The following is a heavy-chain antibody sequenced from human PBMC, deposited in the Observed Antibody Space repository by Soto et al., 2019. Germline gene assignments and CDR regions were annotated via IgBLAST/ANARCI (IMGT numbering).Heavy chain of an antibody. D-gene: IGHD1-26*01. CDR1: GLIVNNNY. Sequence: EVQLVESGGGLIQPGGSLRLSCAASGLIVNNNYMSWVRQAPGKGLEWVSIIYSGGSTNYADSVHGRFTVSRDSSNNTLYLQMNSLRADDTAMYYCARGGLVGATLRGTFDIWGQGTMVTVSA. V-gene: IGHV3-53*01. J-gene: IGHJ3*02. CDR2: IYSGGST. CDR3: ARGGLVGATLRGTFDI.